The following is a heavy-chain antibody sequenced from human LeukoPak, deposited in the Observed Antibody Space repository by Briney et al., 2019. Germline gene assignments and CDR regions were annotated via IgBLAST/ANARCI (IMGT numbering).Heavy chain of an antibody. CDR1: GFTFSSYA. V-gene: IGHV3-23*01. Sequence: GGSLRLSCAASGFTFSSYAMSWVRQAPGKGLEWVSAISGSGGSTYYADSVKGRFTISRDNSKNTLYLQMNSLRAEDTAVYYCTTDQLGWPGYSSGWYTTTYYFDYWGQGTLVTVSS. D-gene: IGHD6-19*01. CDR3: TTDQLGWPGYSSGWYTTTYYFDY. J-gene: IGHJ4*02. CDR2: ISGSGGST.